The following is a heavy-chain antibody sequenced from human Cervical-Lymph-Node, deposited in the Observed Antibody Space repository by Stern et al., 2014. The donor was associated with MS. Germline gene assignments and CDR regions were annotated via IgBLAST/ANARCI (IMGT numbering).Heavy chain of an antibody. CDR3: AREPGAGLGEYFHY. CDR1: GLGFSDFG. Sequence: QLVESGAGVVQPGRSLCLSCAASGLGFSDFGMHWARLPPGKGLEWAAFLWIDGNNKNHAVSVKGRFTTSRNHSKNLLSMQPHDLKTEETAVDYCAREPGAGLGEYFHYWGQGVLVTVSS. V-gene: IGHV3-33*01. CDR2: LWIDGNNK. J-gene: IGHJ4*02. D-gene: IGHD6-19*01.